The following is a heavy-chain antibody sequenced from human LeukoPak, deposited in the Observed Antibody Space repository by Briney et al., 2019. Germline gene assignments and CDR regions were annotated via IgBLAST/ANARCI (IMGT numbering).Heavy chain of an antibody. CDR1: GYTFTDYY. D-gene: IGHD3-22*01. CDR3: AREYYDGRGRKRSFDI. J-gene: IGHJ3*02. Sequence: ASVKVSCKASGYTFTDYYMRWVRQAPGQGLEWMGWIDPTSGGTKYAQKFQGRVIMTRDTSISTAYMELSRLRFDETAVFYCAREYYDGRGRKRSFDIWGQGIMVTVSS. V-gene: IGHV1-2*02. CDR2: IDPTSGGT.